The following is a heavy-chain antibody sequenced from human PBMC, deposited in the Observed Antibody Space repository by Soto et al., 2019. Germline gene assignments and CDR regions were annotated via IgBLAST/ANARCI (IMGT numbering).Heavy chain of an antibody. J-gene: IGHJ4*02. CDR3: ARGRYGAAAADY. D-gene: IGHD4-17*01. CDR2: MNPGSGNT. V-gene: IGHV1-8*01. Sequence: QVQLEQSGAEVKKPGASVKVSCKASGYTFTSYDINWVRQATGQGLEWMAWMNPGSGNTGYAQQFQDRVTMTWNTSISTAYMELNSLRSEDTAVYYCARGRYGAAAADYWGQGTLVTVSS. CDR1: GYTFTSYD.